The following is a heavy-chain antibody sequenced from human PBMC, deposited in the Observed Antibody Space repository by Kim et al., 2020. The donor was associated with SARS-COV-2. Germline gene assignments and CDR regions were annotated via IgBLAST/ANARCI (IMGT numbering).Heavy chain of an antibody. CDR1: GFTFDDYT. D-gene: IGHD3-9*01. V-gene: IGHV3-43*01. CDR3: AKAPTWRYFDWFPSN. Sequence: GGSLRLSCAASGFTFDDYTMHWVRQAPGKGLEWVSLISWDGGSTYYADSVKGRFTISRDNSKNSLYLQMNSLRTEDTALYYCAKAPTWRYFDWFPSNWGQGTLVTVSS. CDR2: ISWDGGST. J-gene: IGHJ4*02.